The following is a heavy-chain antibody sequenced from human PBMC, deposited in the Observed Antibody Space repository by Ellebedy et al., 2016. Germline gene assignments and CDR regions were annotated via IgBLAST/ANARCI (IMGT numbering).Heavy chain of an antibody. V-gene: IGHV3-30*18. CDR3: AKSLDWILPFDY. Sequence: GGSLRLSCAASGFTFSSYGMHWVRQAPGKGLEWVAVTSYDGTNKHYADSVKGRFTISRDNSKNTLYLQMNSLRAEDTAVYYCAKSLDWILPFDYWGQGTLVTVSS. D-gene: IGHD3-9*01. CDR1: GFTFSSYG. CDR2: TSYDGTNK. J-gene: IGHJ4*02.